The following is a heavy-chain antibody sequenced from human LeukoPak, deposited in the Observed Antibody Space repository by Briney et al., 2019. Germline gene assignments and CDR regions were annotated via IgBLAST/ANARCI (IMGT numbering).Heavy chain of an antibody. CDR2: ISGGGGTT. Sequence: GGSLRLSCAASGFTFSSYAMSWVRQAPGKGLEWVSAISGGGGTTYYADSVKGRFTISRDNSKNTLYLQMNSLRAEDTAVYYCAKGLVVPAAILAPSGGGSTSDYWGQGTLVTVSS. CDR3: AKGLVVPAAILAPSGGGSTSDY. V-gene: IGHV3-23*01. CDR1: GFTFSSYA. D-gene: IGHD2-2*01. J-gene: IGHJ4*02.